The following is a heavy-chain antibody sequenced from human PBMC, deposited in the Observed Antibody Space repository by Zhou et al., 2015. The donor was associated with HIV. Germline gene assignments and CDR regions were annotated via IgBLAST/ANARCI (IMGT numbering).Heavy chain of an antibody. Sequence: VQSGPAVKGPGSSVTVTCKVSGDDDGMFDFGTYFMVWVRQAPGQGLEWMGWISVYNGKTNHVQKLQGRVTLTTDTSTNTAYMDLRSLTSDDTAVYYCVRDREWAAGGKYFDHWGQGTLVTVSS. CDR1: GDDDGMFDFGTYF. V-gene: IGHV1-18*01. J-gene: IGHJ4*02. D-gene: IGHD6-13*01. CDR3: VRDREWAAGGKYFDH. CDR2: ISVYNGKT.